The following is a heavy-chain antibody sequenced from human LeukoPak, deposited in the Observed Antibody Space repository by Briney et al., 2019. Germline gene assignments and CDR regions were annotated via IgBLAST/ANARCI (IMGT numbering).Heavy chain of an antibody. V-gene: IGHV4-34*01. Sequence: SETLSLTCAVSGGSLSGYYWSWIRQPPGKGLEWIGEINHSGSTNYNPSLKSRVTISVDTSKNQFSLKLSSVTAADTAVYYCARVALGFDYWGQGTLVTVSS. D-gene: IGHD2-15*01. CDR2: INHSGST. CDR1: GGSLSGYY. CDR3: ARVALGFDY. J-gene: IGHJ4*02.